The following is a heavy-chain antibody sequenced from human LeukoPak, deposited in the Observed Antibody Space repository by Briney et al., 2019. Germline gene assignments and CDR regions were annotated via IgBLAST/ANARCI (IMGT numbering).Heavy chain of an antibody. CDR3: FSKAGTERHYFDY. V-gene: IGHV3-53*01. CDR1: GFTVSSNY. Sequence: GGSRRLSCAASGFTVSSNYMSWVRQAPGKGLEWVSVIYSGGSTYYVDSVKGRFTISRDNSKNTLYLQMNSLRAEDTAVYYCFSKAGTERHYFDYWGQGTLVTVSS. D-gene: IGHD6-19*01. CDR2: IYSGGST. J-gene: IGHJ4*02.